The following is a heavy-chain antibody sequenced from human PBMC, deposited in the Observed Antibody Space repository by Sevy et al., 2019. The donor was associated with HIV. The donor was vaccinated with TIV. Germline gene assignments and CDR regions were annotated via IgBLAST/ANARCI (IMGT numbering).Heavy chain of an antibody. V-gene: IGHV4-34*01. J-gene: IGHJ6*02. Sequence: SETLSLTCAVYGGSFSGYYWSWIRQPPGKGLEWIGEINHSGSTNYIPSLKSRVTISVDTSKNQFSLKLSSVTAADTAVYYCARGRGYSYGSLFAYYYGMDVWGQGTTVTVSS. CDR2: INHSGST. CDR3: ARGRGYSYGSLFAYYYGMDV. D-gene: IGHD5-18*01. CDR1: GGSFSGYY.